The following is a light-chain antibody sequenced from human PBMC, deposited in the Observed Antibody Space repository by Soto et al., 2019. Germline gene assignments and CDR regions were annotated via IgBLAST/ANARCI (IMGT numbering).Light chain of an antibody. V-gene: IGKV3-15*01. CDR3: QQYNNWPSWT. CDR1: QSVSSN. J-gene: IGKJ1*01. Sequence: IVMTPSPATLSFSPGARATLSCRDSQSVSSNLAWYQQKPGQAPRLLIYGASTRATDIPARFSGSGSGTEFTLTISSLQSEDFAVYYCQQYNNWPSWTFGQGTKVDIK. CDR2: GAS.